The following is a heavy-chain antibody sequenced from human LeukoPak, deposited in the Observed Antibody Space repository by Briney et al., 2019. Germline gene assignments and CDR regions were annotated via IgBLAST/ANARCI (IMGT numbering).Heavy chain of an antibody. D-gene: IGHD5-18*01. J-gene: IGHJ5*02. CDR3: AGWIQLLDADISNWFDP. CDR2: INLSGTT. V-gene: IGHV4-34*01. CDR1: GGSLSGYY. Sequence: SETLSLTCTVYGGSLSGYYWSWIRQPPGKGLEWIGEINLSGTTNYNPSLKSRVIISVDTSKNQFSLKLGSVTAADTALYYCAGWIQLLDADISNWFDPWGQGTLVTVSS.